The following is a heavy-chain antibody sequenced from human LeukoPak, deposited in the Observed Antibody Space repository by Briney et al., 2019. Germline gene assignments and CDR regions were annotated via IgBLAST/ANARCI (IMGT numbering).Heavy chain of an antibody. CDR3: ARGSVAVSGSYDY. Sequence: SETLSLTCTVSGGSISSYYWSWIRQPPGKGLEWIGSIYYSGSTYYNPSLKSRVTISVDTSKNQFSLKLSSVTAADTAVYYCARGSVAVSGSYDYWGQGTLVTVSS. CDR1: GGSISSYY. D-gene: IGHD1-26*01. J-gene: IGHJ4*02. CDR2: IYYSGST. V-gene: IGHV4-59*12.